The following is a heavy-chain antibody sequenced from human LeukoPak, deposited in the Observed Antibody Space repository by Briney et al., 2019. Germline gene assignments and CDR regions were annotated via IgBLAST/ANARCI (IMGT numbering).Heavy chain of an antibody. CDR1: GGPITNYY. D-gene: IGHD6-6*01. V-gene: IGHV4-59*01. CDR3: ARSTIAARPGHFDY. CDR2: IYYSGST. J-gene: IGHJ4*02. Sequence: PSETLSLTCTVSGGPITNYYWSWIRQPPGKGLEWIGYIYYSGSTNYNPSLKSQVTISVDTSKNQFSLKLSSVTAADTAVYYCARSTIAARPGHFDYWGQGTLVTVSS.